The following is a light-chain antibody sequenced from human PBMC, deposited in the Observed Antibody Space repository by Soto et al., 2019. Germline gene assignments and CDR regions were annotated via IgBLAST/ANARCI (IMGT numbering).Light chain of an antibody. CDR3: QQYNSYPRP. J-gene: IGKJ1*01. CDR2: DAS. V-gene: IGKV1-5*01. CDR1: QSISSW. Sequence: DIQMTQSPSTLSASVGDRVTITCRASQSISSWLAWYQQKPGKAPKLLIYDASRLDSGVASRFSGSGSGTEFTLTISSLQPDDCATYFCQQYNSYPRPFGQGTKVEIK.